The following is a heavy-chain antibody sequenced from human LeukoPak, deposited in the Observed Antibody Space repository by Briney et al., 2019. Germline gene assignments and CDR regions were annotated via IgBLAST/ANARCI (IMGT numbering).Heavy chain of an antibody. Sequence: GGSLRLSCAASGFTFRSYAMTWVRQAPGKGLEWVSDISGSGDNTYYADSVKGRFTISRDNSMNTLYLQMNSLTVEDTAVYHCAKEASRDCWSGYSYYFDQWGQGTLVTVSS. V-gene: IGHV3-23*01. CDR1: GFTFRSYA. J-gene: IGHJ4*02. CDR2: ISGSGDNT. D-gene: IGHD3-3*01. CDR3: AKEASRDCWSGYSYYFDQ.